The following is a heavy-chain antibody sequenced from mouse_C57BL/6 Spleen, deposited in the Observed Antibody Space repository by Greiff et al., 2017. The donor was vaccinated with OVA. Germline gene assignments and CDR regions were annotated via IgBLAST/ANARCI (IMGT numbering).Heavy chain of an antibody. D-gene: IGHD2-5*01. V-gene: IGHV3-6*01. CDR3: AREGVTFDY. J-gene: IGHJ2*01. Sequence: ESGPGLVKPSQSLSLTCSVTGYSITSGYSWNWIRQFPGNKLEWMGYISYDGSNNYNPSLKNRISITRDTSKNQFFLKLNSVTTEDTATYYCAREGVTFDYWGQGTTLTVSS. CDR2: ISYDGSN. CDR1: GYSITSGYS.